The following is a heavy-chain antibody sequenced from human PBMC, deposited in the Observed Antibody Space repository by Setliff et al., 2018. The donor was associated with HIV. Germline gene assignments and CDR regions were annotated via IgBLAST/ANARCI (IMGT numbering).Heavy chain of an antibody. V-gene: IGHV5-51*01. CDR1: GYSFTIYW. CDR2: IYPGDSDT. J-gene: IGHJ1*01. Sequence: HGESLTISCKASGYSFTIYWIGWVRQMPGKGLEWMGVIYPGDSDTRYSPSFQGQVTISADKSITTAYVQWSSLKASDTAMYYCATWTRAETSENFQHWGQGTLVTVSS. CDR3: ATWTRAETSENFQH. D-gene: IGHD4-17*01.